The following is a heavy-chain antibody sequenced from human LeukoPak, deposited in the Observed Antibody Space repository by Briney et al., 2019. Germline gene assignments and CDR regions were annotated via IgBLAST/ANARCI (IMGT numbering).Heavy chain of an antibody. J-gene: IGHJ4*02. CDR1: GFTFSSYE. V-gene: IGHV3-48*03. CDR3: AREYGGKDY. Sequence: GGSLRLSCAASGFTFSSYEMNWVRQAPGKGLEWVSYISSSGSTIYYADSVKGRFTISRDNSKNTLFLQMNSLRDEDTAVYYCAREYGGKDYWGQGTLVTVSS. CDR2: ISSSGSTI. D-gene: IGHD4-23*01.